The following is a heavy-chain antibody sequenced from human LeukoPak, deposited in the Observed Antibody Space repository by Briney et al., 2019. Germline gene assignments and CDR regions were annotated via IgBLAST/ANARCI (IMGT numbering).Heavy chain of an antibody. J-gene: IGHJ5*02. CDR2: IYYNGST. Sequence: SETLSLTCTVSGGALSRGGYSWTWIRQPPGQGLQWIGYIYYNGSTYYNPSLESRVTISVDTSKNQFSLKLSSVTAADTAVYYCAKITPGDYARERFNWFDPWGQGTLVTVSS. CDR1: GGALSRGGYS. D-gene: IGHD4-17*01. CDR3: AKITPGDYARERFNWFDP. V-gene: IGHV4-61*08.